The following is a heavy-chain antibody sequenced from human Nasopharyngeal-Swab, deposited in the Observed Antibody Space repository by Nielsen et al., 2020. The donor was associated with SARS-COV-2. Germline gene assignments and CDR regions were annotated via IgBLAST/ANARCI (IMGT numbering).Heavy chain of an antibody. Sequence: GESLKISCAASGFTFSSYGMHWVRQAPGKGLEWVAVISYDGSNKYYADSVKGRFTISRDNSKNTLYLQMNSLRAEGTAVYYCAKVHVDTAMVMDYWGQGTLVTVSS. CDR3: AKVHVDTAMVMDY. CDR2: ISYDGSNK. V-gene: IGHV3-30*18. D-gene: IGHD5-18*01. J-gene: IGHJ4*02. CDR1: GFTFSSYG.